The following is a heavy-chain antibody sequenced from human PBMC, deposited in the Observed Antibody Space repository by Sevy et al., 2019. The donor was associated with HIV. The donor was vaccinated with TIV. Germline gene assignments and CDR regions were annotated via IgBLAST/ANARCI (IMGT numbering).Heavy chain of an antibody. CDR2: ISSTGSHK. Sequence: GGSLRVSCAASGFNFRTHAMHWVRQPPGKGLEWVAVISSTGSHKYYANSVRGRFTISRDNSENTLSLQMNGLRLDDTGLYYCAREAGYTTTWSPGNYWGLGTLVTVSS. CDR3: AREAGYTTTWSPGNY. D-gene: IGHD5-12*01. V-gene: IGHV3-30-3*01. J-gene: IGHJ4*02. CDR1: GFNFRTHA.